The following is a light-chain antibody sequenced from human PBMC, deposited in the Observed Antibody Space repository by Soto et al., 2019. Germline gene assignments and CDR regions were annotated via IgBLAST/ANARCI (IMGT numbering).Light chain of an antibody. V-gene: IGKV1-12*01. CDR1: QDISNY. Sequence: DIQMTQSPSSLSASVGDRVTITCQASQDISNYLNWYQQKPGKAPKLLISAAPTLQRGVPSRFSGSGSGTDFTLTINNLQPEDFATYDCQQAKSFPLTFGQGTRLEIK. CDR3: QQAKSFPLT. J-gene: IGKJ5*01. CDR2: AAP.